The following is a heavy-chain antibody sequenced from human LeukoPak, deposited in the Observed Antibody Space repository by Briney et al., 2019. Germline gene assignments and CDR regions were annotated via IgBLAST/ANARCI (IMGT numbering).Heavy chain of an antibody. Sequence: SGGSLRLSCAASGFMFDDYAIYWVRQAPGKGLEWVSGINWNGDSIDYADSVKGRFTISRDNAKNSVYLQMSSLRTEDTALYYCAKGLMTYYYDGSGYYSPSDYWGQGTLVTVSS. D-gene: IGHD3-22*01. CDR3: AKGLMTYYYDGSGYYSPSDY. V-gene: IGHV3-9*01. CDR1: GFMFDDYA. CDR2: INWNGDSI. J-gene: IGHJ4*02.